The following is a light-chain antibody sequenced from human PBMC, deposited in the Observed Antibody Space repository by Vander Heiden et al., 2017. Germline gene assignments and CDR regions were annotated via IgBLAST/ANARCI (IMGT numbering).Light chain of an antibody. J-gene: IGLJ1*01. CDR1: SSNIGAGYY. V-gene: IGLV1-40*01. CDR2: VNF. Sequence: QSVLPPPPSVSAAPGQRVTISCTGTSSNIGAGYYVHCYQQLPGTATKLLIYVNFNRPSGAPDRFSGSNSGTSAALSITGLQAEDEGDYYCHSYYNSLSGSRVFGSGTKVTVL. CDR3: HSYYNSLSGSRV.